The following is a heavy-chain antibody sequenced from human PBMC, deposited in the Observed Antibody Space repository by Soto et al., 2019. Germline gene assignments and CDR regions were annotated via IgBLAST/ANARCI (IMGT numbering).Heavy chain of an antibody. Sequence: SETLSLTCTVSGGSLGSDTYYWGWSRQPPGKGLEWIGSIYYSGSTYYNPSLKSRVTISVDTSKNQFYLKLSSVTAADTAVYYCARHVTFYYDSSGYFFDYWGQGTLVTLSS. J-gene: IGHJ4*02. V-gene: IGHV4-39*01. CDR2: IYYSGST. CDR3: ARHVTFYYDSSGYFFDY. CDR1: GGSLGSDTYY. D-gene: IGHD3-22*01.